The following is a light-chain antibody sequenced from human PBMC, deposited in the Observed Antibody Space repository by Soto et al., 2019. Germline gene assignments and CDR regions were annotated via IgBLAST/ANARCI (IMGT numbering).Light chain of an antibody. CDR1: QSVSSN. CDR3: RQYNSWRPRGT. Sequence: EIVMTQSPATLSVSPGERATLSCSASQSVSSNLAWYQQKPGQAPRLLIYGASTRATGIPARFSGSGSGTEFTLTSSSLQSEAFALCYCRQYNSWRPRGTFVHWTQVEIK. CDR2: GAS. J-gene: IGKJ1*01. V-gene: IGKV3-15*01.